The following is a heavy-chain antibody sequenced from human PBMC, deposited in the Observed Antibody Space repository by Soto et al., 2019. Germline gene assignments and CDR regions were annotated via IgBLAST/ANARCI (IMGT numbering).Heavy chain of an antibody. CDR2: TRHDGSNT. J-gene: IGHJ4*02. CDR1: GFTFGGYG. D-gene: IGHD1-26*01. V-gene: IGHV3-33*01. CDR3: VRDGVGATAYFGYFDY. Sequence: QVQLVESGGGVVQPGRSLRLSCAASGFTFGGYGMHWVRQAPGKGLEWVAITRHDGSNTYYADSVRGRFTISRDNSKNTLYLKMNSLTVEDTAVYYCVRDGVGATAYFGYFDYWGQGTLITVSS.